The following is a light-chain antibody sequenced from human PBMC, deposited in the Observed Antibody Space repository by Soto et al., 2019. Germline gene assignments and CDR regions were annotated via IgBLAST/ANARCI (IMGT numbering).Light chain of an antibody. Sequence: DIVMTQSPLSLPVTPGEPASISCRSSQSLLHSSGRYYLDWYLQKPGQSPQLLIYLGSHRASGVPDRFSGSGSGTDFTLTISRVEAEDVGIYYCIQDLQTPFTFGGGTRAEIK. CDR3: IQDLQTPFT. CDR1: QSLLHSSGRYY. V-gene: IGKV2-28*01. J-gene: IGKJ4*01. CDR2: LGS.